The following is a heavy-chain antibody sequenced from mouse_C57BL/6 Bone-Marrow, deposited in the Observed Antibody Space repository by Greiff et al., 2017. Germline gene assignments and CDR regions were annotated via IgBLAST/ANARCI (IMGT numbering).Heavy chain of an antibody. CDR1: GYTFTSYW. V-gene: IGHV1-55*01. J-gene: IGHJ4*01. CDR2: IYPGSGST. D-gene: IGHD2-4*01. Sequence: QVQLQQPGAELVKPGASVKMSCKASGYTFTSYWITWVKQRPGQGLEWIGDIYPGSGSTNYNEKFKSKATLTVDTSSSTAYMQISSLTSEDSAVYYCARSRDYDGAMDYWGQGTSVTVSS. CDR3: ARSRDYDGAMDY.